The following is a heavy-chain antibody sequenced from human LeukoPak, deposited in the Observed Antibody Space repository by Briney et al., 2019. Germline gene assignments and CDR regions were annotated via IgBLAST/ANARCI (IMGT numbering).Heavy chain of an antibody. V-gene: IGHV4-59*01. J-gene: IGHJ3*02. CDR3: ARGKWELESGEAFDI. Sequence: SETLSLTGTGSGDSISSFYWSWIRQPPGKGLEYIGNIYYSGSTNYNPSLKSRVTISLDTSKNQFSLKLTSVTAADTAVYYCARGKWELESGEAFDIWGQGTMVTVSS. CDR2: IYYSGST. CDR1: GDSISSFY. D-gene: IGHD1-26*01.